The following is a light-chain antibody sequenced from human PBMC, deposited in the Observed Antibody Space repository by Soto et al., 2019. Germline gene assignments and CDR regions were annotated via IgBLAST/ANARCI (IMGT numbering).Light chain of an antibody. V-gene: IGKV3-11*01. CDR1: QSVSSY. CDR3: QQRGT. Sequence: IVLTQSPATLSLTPGERATLSCRASQSVSSYLAWYQQKPGQAPRLLIYDASNRATGIPARFSGSGSGTDFTLTISSLEPEDFAVYYCQQRGTFGGGTKVDNK. CDR2: DAS. J-gene: IGKJ4*01.